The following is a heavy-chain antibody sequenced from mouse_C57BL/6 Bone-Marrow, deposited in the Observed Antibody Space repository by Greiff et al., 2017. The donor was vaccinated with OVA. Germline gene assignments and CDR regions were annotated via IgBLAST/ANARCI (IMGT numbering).Heavy chain of an antibody. CDR1: GYTFTDYN. V-gene: IGHV1-18*01. D-gene: IGHD2-4*01. CDR3: ARGGYYDYDGGAWFAY. Sequence: VQLQQSGPELAKPGASVKIPCKASGYTFTDYNMDWVKQSHGKSLEWIGDINSNNGGTIYNQKFKGKANLTVDKSSSTAYMELRSLTSEDTAVYYCARGGYYDYDGGAWFAYWGQGTLVTVSA. CDR2: INSNNGGT. J-gene: IGHJ3*01.